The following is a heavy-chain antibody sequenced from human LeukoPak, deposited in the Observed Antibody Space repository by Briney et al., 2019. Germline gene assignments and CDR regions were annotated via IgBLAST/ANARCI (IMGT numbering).Heavy chain of an antibody. CDR3: ARGHCSSGSCHWGTHHY. CDR1: GGSFSGYY. Sequence: SETLSLTCGVYGGSFSGYYWSWIRQPPGKGLEWIGEINHSGSTNYNPSLKSRLTISLDTSKNQFSLKLSSVTAADTAVYYCARGHCSSGSCHWGTHHYWGQGTLVTVSS. CDR2: INHSGST. V-gene: IGHV4-34*01. J-gene: IGHJ4*02. D-gene: IGHD2-15*01.